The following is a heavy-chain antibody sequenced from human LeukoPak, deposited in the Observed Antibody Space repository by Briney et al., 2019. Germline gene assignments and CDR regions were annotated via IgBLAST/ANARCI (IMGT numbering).Heavy chain of an antibody. V-gene: IGHV4-38-2*01. CDR2: IYHSGST. J-gene: IGHJ3*02. Sequence: PSETLSLTCAVSGYSFSSGYYWGWIRQPPGKGLEWIGSIYHSGSTYYNPSLKSRVTISLDTSKNQYSLKLSSVTAALTAVYYCPRISRDYEGAFDIWGQGTMVTVSS. CDR1: GYSFSSGYY. D-gene: IGHD3-22*01. CDR3: PRISRDYEGAFDI.